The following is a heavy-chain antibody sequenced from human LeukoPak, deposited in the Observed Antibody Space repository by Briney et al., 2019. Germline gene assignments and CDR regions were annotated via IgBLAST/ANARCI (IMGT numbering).Heavy chain of an antibody. Sequence: SETLSLTCTVSGGSISSGGYYWSWIRQHPGKGLEWIGYIYYSGSTYYNPSLKSRVTISVDTSKNQFSLKLSSVTAADTAVYYCARHMTNSLYYFDYWGQGTLVTVSS. J-gene: IGHJ4*02. V-gene: IGHV4-31*03. CDR2: IYYSGST. CDR1: GGSISSGGYY. CDR3: ARHMTNSLYYFDY. D-gene: IGHD4-11*01.